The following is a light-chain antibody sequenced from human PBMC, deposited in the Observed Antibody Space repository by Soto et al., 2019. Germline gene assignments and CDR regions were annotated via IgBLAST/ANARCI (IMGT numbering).Light chain of an antibody. CDR1: QSLLHSNGYSC. Sequence: DIVMSQYPLSLPVTPGETVSISCRSSQSLLHSNGYSCLDWYLQKPGQSPQLLIHLASTRASGVPDRVSGSGSGTDFTLKIRRVEAADVGVYYCMQSLQRPFTFGGGTRVEIK. CDR3: MQSLQRPFT. CDR2: LAS. V-gene: IGKV2-28*01. J-gene: IGKJ4*01.